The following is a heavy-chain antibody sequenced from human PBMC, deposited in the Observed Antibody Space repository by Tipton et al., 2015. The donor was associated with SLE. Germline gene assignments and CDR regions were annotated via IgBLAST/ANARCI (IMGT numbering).Heavy chain of an antibody. J-gene: IGHJ3*02. D-gene: IGHD6-19*01. Sequence: TLSLTCAVYGGSFSGYYWSWIRQPPGKGLEWIGYIYHSGSTNYNPSLKSRVTISVDTSKNQFSLKLSSVTAADTAVYYCAREIVWVAGYDAFDIWGQGTMVTVSS. V-gene: IGHV4-59*12. CDR3: AREIVWVAGYDAFDI. CDR1: GGSFSGYY. CDR2: IYHSGST.